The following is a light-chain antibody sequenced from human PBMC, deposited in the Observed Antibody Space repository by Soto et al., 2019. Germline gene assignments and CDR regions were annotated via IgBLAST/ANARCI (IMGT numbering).Light chain of an antibody. CDR1: QSVSSNY. Sequence: EIVLTQSPGTLSLSPGERATLSCRASQSVSSNYLAWYQQKPGQAPRLLIYGASGRATGIPDRFSGSWSGREFTLTISRLEPEDFAVYYCHQYGISPFGGGTKVEIK. J-gene: IGKJ4*01. CDR3: HQYGISP. V-gene: IGKV3-20*01. CDR2: GAS.